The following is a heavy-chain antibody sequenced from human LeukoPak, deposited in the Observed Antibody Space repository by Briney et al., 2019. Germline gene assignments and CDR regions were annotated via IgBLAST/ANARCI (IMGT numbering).Heavy chain of an antibody. CDR1: GFTFSDYN. CDR2: ISSSSIYT. J-gene: IGHJ5*02. D-gene: IGHD3-9*01. V-gene: IGHV3-11*03. CDR3: FQAEDGIRDFDWYNWFDP. Sequence: VRSLRLSGAASGFTFSDYNMSWIRQAPWKRLKGVSNISSSSIYTNYADSVKGRLTISRDNAKKSLYMQMNSLRAEDTAVYFFFQAEDGIRDFDWYNWFDPWGQGTLVTVSS.